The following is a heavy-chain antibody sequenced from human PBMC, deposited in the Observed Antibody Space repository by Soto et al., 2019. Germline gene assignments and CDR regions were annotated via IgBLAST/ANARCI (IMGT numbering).Heavy chain of an antibody. D-gene: IGHD5-18*01. V-gene: IGHV4-34*01. CDR2: INHSGST. CDR3: ARARVGRIQLWFWDY. Sequence: SETLSLTCAVYGGSFSGYYWSWIRQPPGKGLEWIGEINHSGSTNYNPSLKSRVTISVDTSKNQFSLKLSSVTAADTAVYYCARARVGRIQLWFWDYWGQGTLVTVSS. J-gene: IGHJ4*02. CDR1: GGSFSGYY.